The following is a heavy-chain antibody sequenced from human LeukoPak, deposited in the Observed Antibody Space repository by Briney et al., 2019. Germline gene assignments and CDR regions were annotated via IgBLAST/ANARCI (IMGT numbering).Heavy chain of an antibody. CDR1: GFTFSSYG. D-gene: IGHD6-13*01. CDR3: AKDSSYSSSWPNWFDP. J-gene: IGHJ5*02. CDR2: ISYDGSNK. V-gene: IGHV3-30*18. Sequence: PGGSLRLSCAASGFTFSSYGMHWVRQAPGKGLEWVAVISYDGSNKYYAGSVKGRFTISRDNSKNTLYLQMNSLRAEDTAVYYCAKDSSYSSSWPNWFDPWGQGTLVTVSS.